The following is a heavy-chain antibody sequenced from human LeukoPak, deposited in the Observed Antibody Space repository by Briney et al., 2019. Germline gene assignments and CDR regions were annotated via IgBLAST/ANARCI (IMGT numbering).Heavy chain of an antibody. CDR2: INSDGSST. CDR3: ARIDSSSWVKIDY. CDR1: GFTFSSYW. Sequence: GGSLRLSCAASGFTFSSYWMHWVRQGPGKGRVWVSRINSDGSSTSYADSVKGRFTISRDNAKSTLYLQMNSLRAEDTAVYYCARIDSSSWVKIDYWGQGTLVTVSS. V-gene: IGHV3-74*01. J-gene: IGHJ4*02. D-gene: IGHD6-13*01.